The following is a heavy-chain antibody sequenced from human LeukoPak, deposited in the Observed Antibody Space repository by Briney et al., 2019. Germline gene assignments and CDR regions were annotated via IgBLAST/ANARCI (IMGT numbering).Heavy chain of an antibody. J-gene: IGHJ4*02. CDR3: AKGGNYYDSSGHDY. CDR2: IWYDGSNK. Sequence: GGSLRLSCAASGFTFSSYGMHWVRQAPGKGLECVADIWYDGSNKYYADSVKGRFTISRDNSKNTLYLQMNSLRAEDTAVYYGAKGGNYYDSSGHDYWGQGTLVTVSS. V-gene: IGHV3-33*06. D-gene: IGHD3-22*01. CDR1: GFTFSSYG.